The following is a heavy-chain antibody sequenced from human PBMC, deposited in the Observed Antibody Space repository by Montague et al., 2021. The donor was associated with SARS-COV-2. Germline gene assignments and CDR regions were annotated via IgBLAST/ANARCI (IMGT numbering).Heavy chain of an antibody. CDR2: ISWNSGSI. J-gene: IGHJ4*02. D-gene: IGHD3-22*01. Sequence: SLRLSCAASGFTFDESAMHWVRQAPGKGLEWVSGISWNSGSIGYADSVKGRFTISRDNAKNSLYLQMNSLRAEDTALYYCAKAHYYDSSGYDNWGQGTLVTVSS. CDR1: GFTFDESA. V-gene: IGHV3-9*01. CDR3: AKAHYYDSSGYDN.